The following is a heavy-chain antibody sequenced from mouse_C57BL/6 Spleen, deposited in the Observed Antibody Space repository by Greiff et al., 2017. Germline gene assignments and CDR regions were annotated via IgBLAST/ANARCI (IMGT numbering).Heavy chain of an antibody. CDR1: GYSITSGYY. CDR3: ARAGGYYAFAY. CDR2: ISYDGSN. Sequence: ESGPGLVKPSQSLSLTCSVTGYSITSGYYWNWIRQFPGNKLEWMGYISYDGSNNYNPSLKNRISITRDTSKNQFFLKLNSVTTEDTATYYCARAGGYYAFAYWCQGTLVTVSA. J-gene: IGHJ3*01. D-gene: IGHD2-3*01. V-gene: IGHV3-6*01.